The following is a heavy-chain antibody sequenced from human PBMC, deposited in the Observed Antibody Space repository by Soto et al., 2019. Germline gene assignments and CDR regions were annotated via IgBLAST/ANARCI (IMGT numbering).Heavy chain of an antibody. J-gene: IGHJ4*02. CDR1: GYTFSSIG. CDR3: ARDLDGSGSYYTNY. D-gene: IGHD3-10*01. Sequence: GASVKVSCKTSGYTFSSIGITWVRQAPGQGLEWMGWISPYKGNTYYAQRLQGRVTMSTVTSTSTAYMELRSLRSDDTAVYFCARDLDGSGSYYTNYWGQGTLVTVSS. V-gene: IGHV1-18*01. CDR2: ISPYKGNT.